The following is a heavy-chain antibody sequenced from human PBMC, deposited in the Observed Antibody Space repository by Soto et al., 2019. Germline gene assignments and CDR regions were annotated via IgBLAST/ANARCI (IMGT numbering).Heavy chain of an antibody. CDR2: IYYSGST. V-gene: IGHV4-31*03. J-gene: IGHJ3*02. Sequence: QVQLQESGPGLVKTSQTLSLTCTVSGGSISSGGYYWSWIRQHPGKGLEWIGYIYYSGSTYYNPSLKSRVTISVDTSKNQFSLKLSSVTAADTAVYYCAREVAAAGNDAFDIWGQGTMVTVSS. D-gene: IGHD6-13*01. CDR1: GGSISSGGYY. CDR3: AREVAAAGNDAFDI.